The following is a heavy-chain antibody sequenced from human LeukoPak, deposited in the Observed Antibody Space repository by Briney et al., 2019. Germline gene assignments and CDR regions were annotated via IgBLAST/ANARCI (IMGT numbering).Heavy chain of an antibody. CDR1: GGSISGYY. J-gene: IGHJ5*02. CDR2: IYYSGST. Sequence: PSETLSLTCTVSGGSISGYYWSWIWQPPGKGLEWIGYIYYSGSTNYNPSLKSRVTISVDTSKNQFSLKLSSVTAADTAAYYCARGCSAGTPHNWFDPWGQGTLVTVSS. CDR3: ARGCSAGTPHNWFDP. D-gene: IGHD6-13*01. V-gene: IGHV4-59*01.